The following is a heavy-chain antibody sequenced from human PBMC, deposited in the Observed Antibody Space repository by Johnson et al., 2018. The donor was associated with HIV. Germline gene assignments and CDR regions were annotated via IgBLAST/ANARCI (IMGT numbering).Heavy chain of an antibody. J-gene: IGHJ3*02. CDR3: ARDLGSGYNDAFDI. D-gene: IGHD3-22*01. Sequence: EVQLVESGGGLVQPGRSLRLSCVVSGFNFADYAMHWVRQVPGKGLEWVSGISWNSGSIGYADSVKGRCITSRDNAKNSLYLQMNSLRAEDTALYYCARDLGSGYNDAFDIWGQGTMVTISS. CDR2: ISWNSGSI. V-gene: IGHV3-9*01. CDR1: GFNFADYA.